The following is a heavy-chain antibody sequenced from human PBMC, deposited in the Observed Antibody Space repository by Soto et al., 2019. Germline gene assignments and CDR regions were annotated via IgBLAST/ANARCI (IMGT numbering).Heavy chain of an antibody. CDR1: GGSISSGGCY. V-gene: IGHV4-31*03. CDR3: ARDYDADDTFDI. CDR2: IYYTGST. Sequence: QVQLQESGPGLVKPSQTLFLTCTVSGGSISSGGCYWSWILQHPGKVLEWIGYIYYTGSTDYNPSVKSRVTISVDTSKNEFSLKLSSVTAADTAVYYCARDYDADDTFDIWGQGTMVTVSS. J-gene: IGHJ3*02. D-gene: IGHD5-12*01.